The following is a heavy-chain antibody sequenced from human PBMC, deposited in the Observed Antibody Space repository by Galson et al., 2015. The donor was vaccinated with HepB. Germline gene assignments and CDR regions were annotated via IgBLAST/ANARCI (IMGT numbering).Heavy chain of an antibody. CDR2: IYPGDSET. CDR1: GYSFTRYW. V-gene: IGHV5-51*01. D-gene: IGHD3-10*01. CDR3: ARHYYTGSASPNWFDP. Sequence: PGESLKISCKTSGYSFTRYWIGWVRQLPGKGLEWMGIIYPGDSETTYNPSFQGQVTISADKSINTAYLQWSSLRASDTAIYYCARHYYTGSASPNWFDPWGQGTLVTVSS. J-gene: IGHJ5*02.